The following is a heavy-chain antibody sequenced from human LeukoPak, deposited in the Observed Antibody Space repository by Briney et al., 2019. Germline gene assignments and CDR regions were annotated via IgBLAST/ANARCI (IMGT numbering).Heavy chain of an antibody. CDR2: IYYSGST. CDR1: GGSISSHY. Sequence: SETLSLTCTVSGGSISSHYWSWIRQPPGKGLGWIGYIYYSGSTNYNPSLKSRVTISVDTSKNQFSLKLSSVTAADTAVYYCAREYGNWYFDLWGRGTLVTVSS. D-gene: IGHD1-14*01. J-gene: IGHJ2*01. V-gene: IGHV4-59*11. CDR3: AREYGNWYFDL.